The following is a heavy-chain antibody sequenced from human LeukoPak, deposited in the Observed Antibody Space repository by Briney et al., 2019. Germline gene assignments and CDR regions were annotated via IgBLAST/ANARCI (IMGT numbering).Heavy chain of an antibody. CDR2: INPNSGGT. V-gene: IGHV1-2*04. J-gene: IGHJ5*02. D-gene: IGHD4-17*01. CDR3: ARETVTTSNWFDP. Sequence: ASVKVSCKASGYTFTGYYMHWVRQAPGQGLEWMGWINPNSGGTNYAQKFQGWVTMTRDTSISTAYMELSRLRSDDTAVYYCARETVTTSNWFDPWGQGTLVTVSS. CDR1: GYTFTGYY.